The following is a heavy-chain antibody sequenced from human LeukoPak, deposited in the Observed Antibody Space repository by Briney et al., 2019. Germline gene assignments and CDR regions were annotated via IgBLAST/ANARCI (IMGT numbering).Heavy chain of an antibody. J-gene: IGHJ6*02. CDR3: AKNIAAPGRVDYQYYAMDE. V-gene: IGHV3-7*01. D-gene: IGHD6-25*01. CDR2: IKRDGSDE. Sequence: GGSLRLFCAASGFNFRGYWMTWVRQAPGKGLQWVASIKRDGSDEYHVDSVKGRFIISRDNAKNSLYLQMNNLRGEDTAVYYCAKNIAAPGRVDYQYYAMDEWARGPRSPSP. CDR1: GFNFRGYW.